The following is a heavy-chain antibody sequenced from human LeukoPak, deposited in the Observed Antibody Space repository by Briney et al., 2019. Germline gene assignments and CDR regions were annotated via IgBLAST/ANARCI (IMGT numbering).Heavy chain of an antibody. V-gene: IGHV3-30*18. D-gene: IGHD5-12*01. CDR2: ISYDGSNK. CDR3: AKDRMGGYDPEYYFDY. J-gene: IGHJ4*02. CDR1: GFTFSSYG. Sequence: GGSLRLSCAASGFTFSSYGMHWVRQAPGKGLEWVAVISYDGSNKYYADSVKGRFTISRDNSKNTLYLQMNSLRAEDTAVYYCAKDRMGGYDPEYYFDYWGQGTLVTVSS.